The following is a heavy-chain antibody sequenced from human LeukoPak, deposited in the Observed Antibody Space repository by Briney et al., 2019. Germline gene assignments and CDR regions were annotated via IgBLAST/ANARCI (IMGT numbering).Heavy chain of an antibody. CDR3: ARVSPSGWDYYYYGMEV. D-gene: IGHD6-19*01. CDR1: GYTFTSYG. V-gene: IGHV1-18*01. J-gene: IGHJ6*02. CDR2: ISAYNGNT. Sequence: ASVKVSCKASGYTFTSYGISWVRQAPGQGLEWMGRISAYNGNTNYAQKLQGRVTMTTDTSTSTAYMELRSLRSDDTAVYYCARVSPSGWDYYYYGMEVWGQGTTVTVSS.